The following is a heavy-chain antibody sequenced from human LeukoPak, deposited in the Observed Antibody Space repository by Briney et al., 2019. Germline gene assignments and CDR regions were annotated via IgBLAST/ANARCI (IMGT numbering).Heavy chain of an antibody. CDR2: FDPEDGET. D-gene: IGHD3-9*01. V-gene: IGHV1-24*01. Sequence: ASVKVSCKVSGYTLTELSMHWVRQAPGKGLEWMGGFDPEDGETICAQKFQGRVTMTEDTSTDTAYMELSSLRSEDTAVYYCATGNYDILTGAYYYGMDVWGQGTTVTVSS. CDR3: ATGNYDILTGAYYYGMDV. CDR1: GYTLTELS. J-gene: IGHJ6*02.